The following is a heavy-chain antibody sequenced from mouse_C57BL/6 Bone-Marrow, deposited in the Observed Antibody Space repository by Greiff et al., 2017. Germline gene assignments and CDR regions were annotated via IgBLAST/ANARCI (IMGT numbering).Heavy chain of an antibody. Sequence: EVKLQESGPELVKPGASVKISCKASGYSFTGYYMNWVKQSPEKSLEWIGELNPSTGGTTYNQKFKAKATLTVDKSSSTAYMQLKSLTSEDSAVYYCARRGSPYWYFDVWGTGTTVTVSS. V-gene: IGHV1-42*01. CDR2: LNPSTGGT. J-gene: IGHJ1*03. CDR3: ARRGSPYWYFDV. CDR1: GYSFTGYY.